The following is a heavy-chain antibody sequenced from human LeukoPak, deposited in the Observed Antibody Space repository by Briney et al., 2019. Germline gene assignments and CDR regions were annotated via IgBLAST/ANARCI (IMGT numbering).Heavy chain of an antibody. CDR3: ATVTSSGWPRKVAWYFDY. J-gene: IGHJ4*02. Sequence: ASVKVSCKVSGYTLTELSMHWVRQAPGKGLEWMGGFDPEDGETIYAQKFQGRVTMTEDTSTDTAYMELSSLRSEDTAVYYCATVTSSGWPRKVAWYFDYWGQGTLVTVSS. V-gene: IGHV1-24*01. CDR1: GYTLTELS. CDR2: FDPEDGET. D-gene: IGHD6-19*01.